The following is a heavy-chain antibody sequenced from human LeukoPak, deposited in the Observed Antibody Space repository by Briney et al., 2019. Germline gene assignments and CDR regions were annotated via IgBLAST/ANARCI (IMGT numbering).Heavy chain of an antibody. Sequence: GGSLRLSCAASEFSVGSNYMTWVRQAPGKGLEWVSSISSSSSYIYYADSVKGRFTISRDNAKNSLYLQMNSLRAEDTAVYYCASRGGTRLYYYYMDVWGKGTTVTVSS. CDR2: ISSSSSYI. CDR3: ASRGGTRLYYYYMDV. D-gene: IGHD2-15*01. CDR1: EFSVGSNY. J-gene: IGHJ6*03. V-gene: IGHV3-21*01.